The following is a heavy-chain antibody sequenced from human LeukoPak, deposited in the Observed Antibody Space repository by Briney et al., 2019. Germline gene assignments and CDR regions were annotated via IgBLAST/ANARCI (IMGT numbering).Heavy chain of an antibody. D-gene: IGHD3-22*01. Sequence: GASVNVSCKASGYAFSSCAINWVRQAPGQGLEYMGWIDTKTGNPTYAQGFTGRFVFSLDTSVSTAYLQISSLKAEDTAVYYCAIHPSDSSGYFSYWGQGALVTVSS. V-gene: IGHV7-4-1*02. J-gene: IGHJ4*02. CDR3: AIHPSDSSGYFSY. CDR2: IDTKTGNP. CDR1: GYAFSSCA.